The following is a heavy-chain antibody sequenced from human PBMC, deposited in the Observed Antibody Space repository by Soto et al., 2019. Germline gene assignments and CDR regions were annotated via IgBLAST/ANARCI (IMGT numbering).Heavy chain of an antibody. D-gene: IGHD3-10*01. Sequence: RASVKVSCKASGHALISHGFNWERQDPGHGHDWLGWISPDSVTLGYGQRFQGTVTKTSFTSITTAYMFLNSLRSEDTARYYCAKKDITLVREVVISAPVYPYDHHGLDFWGRGTTVTVSS. CDR1: GHALISHG. CDR3: AKKDITLVREVVISAPVYPYDHHGLDF. V-gene: IGHV1-8*01. J-gene: IGHJ6*02. CDR2: ISPDSVTL.